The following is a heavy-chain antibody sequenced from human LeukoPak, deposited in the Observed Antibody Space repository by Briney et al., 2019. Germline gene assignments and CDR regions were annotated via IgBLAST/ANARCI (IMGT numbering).Heavy chain of an antibody. CDR3: ARAERGNSGFDY. CDR2: IYYSGST. V-gene: IGHV4-59*01. Sequence: SETLSLTCAVYGGSFSGYYWSWIRQLPGKGLEWIGYIYYSGSTNYNPSLKSRVTISVDTSKNQFSLKLSSVTAADTAVYYCARAERGNSGFDYWGQGTLVTVSS. J-gene: IGHJ4*02. D-gene: IGHD4-23*01. CDR1: GGSFSGYY.